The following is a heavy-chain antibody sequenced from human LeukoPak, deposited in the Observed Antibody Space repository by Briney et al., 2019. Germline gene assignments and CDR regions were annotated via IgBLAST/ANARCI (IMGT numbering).Heavy chain of an antibody. D-gene: IGHD3-22*01. CDR2: INAGNGNT. CDR3: ARDNVLNYYDSSGYPYFDY. Sequence: EASVKVSCKASGYTFTSYAMHWVRQAPGQRLEWMGWINAGNGNTKYSQKFQGRVTITRDTSASTAYMELSSLRSEDTAVYYCARDNVLNYYDSSGYPYFDYWGQGTLVTVSS. V-gene: IGHV1-3*01. CDR1: GYTFTSYA. J-gene: IGHJ4*02.